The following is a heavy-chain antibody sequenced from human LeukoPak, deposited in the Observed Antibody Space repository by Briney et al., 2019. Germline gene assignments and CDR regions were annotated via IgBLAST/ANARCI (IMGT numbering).Heavy chain of an antibody. CDR2: ISYDGSNK. V-gene: IGHV3-30*18. D-gene: IGHD5-12*01. Sequence: GGSLRLSCAASGSTFSSYGMHWVRQAPGKGLEWVAVISYDGSNKYYADSVKGRFTISRDNSKNTLYLQMNSLRAEDTAVYYCAKDRYSGYDRYYYYGMDVWGQGTTVTVSS. CDR1: GSTFSSYG. CDR3: AKDRYSGYDRYYYYGMDV. J-gene: IGHJ6*02.